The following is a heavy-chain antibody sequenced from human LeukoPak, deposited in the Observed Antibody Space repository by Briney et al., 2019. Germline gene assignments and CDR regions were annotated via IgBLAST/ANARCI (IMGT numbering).Heavy chain of an antibody. CDR2: IYTGGTT. CDR1: GFSVSSNY. CDR3: ARDKLGTGYSSDFDC. J-gene: IGHJ4*02. V-gene: IGHV3-66*02. Sequence: GGSLRLSCAASGFSVSSNYMNWVRQAPGMGLEWVSAIYTGGTTYYADSVKGRFTISRDNSKNTLYLQMNSLRAEDSAVYFCARDKLGTGYSSDFDCWGQGTLVTVSS. D-gene: IGHD6-19*01.